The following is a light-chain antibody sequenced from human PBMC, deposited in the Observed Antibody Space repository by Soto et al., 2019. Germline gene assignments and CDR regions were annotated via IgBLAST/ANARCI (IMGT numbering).Light chain of an antibody. Sequence: QSALTQPASVSGSPGQSITISCTGTSSDVGSYNLVSWHQQHPGKAPKLMIYEVSKRPSGVSNRFSGSKSGNTASLTISGLQAEDEADYYCCSYADSSPVIFGEGTKLTVL. CDR1: SSDVGSYNL. CDR3: CSYADSSPVI. J-gene: IGLJ2*01. V-gene: IGLV2-23*02. CDR2: EVS.